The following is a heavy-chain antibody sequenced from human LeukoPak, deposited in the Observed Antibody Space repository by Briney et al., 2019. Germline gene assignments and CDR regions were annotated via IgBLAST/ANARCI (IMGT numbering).Heavy chain of an antibody. J-gene: IGHJ4*02. CDR1: GYIISSYY. Sequence: RASVKVSCTASGYIISSYYIHWVRQAPGQGLEWMGIISTSGGGTSYAQRFQGRVSVARDTSTNTVYMELSGLRSEDTASYYCARCYSGYDYGPVYWGQGTLVTVS. D-gene: IGHD5-12*01. CDR3: ARCYSGYDYGPVY. CDR2: ISTSGGGT. V-gene: IGHV1-46*01.